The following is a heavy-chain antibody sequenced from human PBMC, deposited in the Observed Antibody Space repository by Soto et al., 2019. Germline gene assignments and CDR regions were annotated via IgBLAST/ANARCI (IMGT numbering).Heavy chain of an antibody. Sequence: KPSETLSLTCTVSGGSISSSSYYWGWIRQPPGKGLEWIGSIYYSGSTYYNPSLKSRVTISVDTSKNQFSLKLSSVTAADTAVYYCARHILYCSGGSCYRNWFDPWGQGTLVTVSS. CDR3: ARHILYCSGGSCYRNWFDP. J-gene: IGHJ5*02. D-gene: IGHD2-15*01. CDR1: GGSISSSSYY. V-gene: IGHV4-39*01. CDR2: IYYSGST.